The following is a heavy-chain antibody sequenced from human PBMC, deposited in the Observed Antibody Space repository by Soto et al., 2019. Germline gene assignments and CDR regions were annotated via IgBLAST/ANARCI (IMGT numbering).Heavy chain of an antibody. D-gene: IGHD2-15*01. CDR3: ARAYSGRLPRRADYYYAMDV. Sequence: EVQVVESGGGVVEPGGSLRLSCAASGFTLSAYDMHWVRQAEGKGLEWVSALGAADDPYYLVSVKGRFTISRENAKNSLYLQMNNLRAGDTAVYYCARAYSGRLPRRADYYYAMDVWGQGTLVTVSS. J-gene: IGHJ6*02. CDR1: GFTLSAYD. CDR2: LGAADDP. V-gene: IGHV3-13*05.